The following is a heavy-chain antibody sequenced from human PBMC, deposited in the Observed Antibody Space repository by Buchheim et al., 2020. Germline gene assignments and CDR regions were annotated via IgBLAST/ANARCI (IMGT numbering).Heavy chain of an antibody. V-gene: IGHV3-23*01. CDR2: ISGSGGST. CDR3: AKETEWFGELLPHDY. CDR1: GFTFSSYA. J-gene: IGHJ4*02. D-gene: IGHD3-10*01. Sequence: EVQLLESGGGLVQPGGSLRLSCAASGFTFSSYAMSWVRQAPGKGLDWVSTISGSGGSTYYADSVKGRFTILRDNYKNKLYLQVNILRAEDTAVYYCAKETEWFGELLPHDYWGQGTL.